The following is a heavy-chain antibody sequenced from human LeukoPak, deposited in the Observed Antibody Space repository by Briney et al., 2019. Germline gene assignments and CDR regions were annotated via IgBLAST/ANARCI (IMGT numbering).Heavy chain of an antibody. CDR1: GFTFSPYW. D-gene: IGHD3-22*01. CDR2: TNTDGSST. CDR3: VPTDSSGLD. V-gene: IGHV3-74*01. Sequence: PGGSLRLSCEASGFTFSPYWMHWVRQAPGKGLVWVSRTNTDGSSTSYVDSVKGRFTISRDNAKNTMYLQMNSLRAEDTAMYYCVPTDSSGLDWGQGTLVTVSS. J-gene: IGHJ4*02.